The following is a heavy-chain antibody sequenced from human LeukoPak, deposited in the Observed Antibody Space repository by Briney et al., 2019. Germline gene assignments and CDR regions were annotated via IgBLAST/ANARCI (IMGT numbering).Heavy chain of an antibody. Sequence: GGSLRLSCAASGFVFDNFAMHWVRRAPGKGLEWVSGISYNSGGRGHADSVKGRFTISRDNAKNSLYLQMNSLRSEDTALYYCAKDSIGEASGGTDVWGQGTTVTVSS. D-gene: IGHD3-10*01. CDR2: ISYNSGGR. J-gene: IGHJ6*02. CDR3: AKDSIGEASGGTDV. V-gene: IGHV3-9*01. CDR1: GFVFDNFA.